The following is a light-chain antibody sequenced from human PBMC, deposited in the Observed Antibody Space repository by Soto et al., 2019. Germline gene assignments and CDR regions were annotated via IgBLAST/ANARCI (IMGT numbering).Light chain of an antibody. V-gene: IGLV2-14*03. CDR3: ISYTNSNNKV. CDR2: DVS. Sequence: QSALTQPASVSGSPGQSITVSCIGTSSDIGGYNYVSWYQQHPGKAPKLMIHDVSNRPSGVSDRFSGSKSGNTASLTISGLQVDDEAYYYCISYTNSNNKVFGGGTKLTVL. J-gene: IGLJ2*01. CDR1: SSDIGGYNY.